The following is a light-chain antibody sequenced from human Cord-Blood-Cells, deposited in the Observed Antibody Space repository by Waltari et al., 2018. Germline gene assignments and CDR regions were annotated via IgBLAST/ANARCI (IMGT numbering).Light chain of an antibody. CDR2: DAS. CDR1: QSVSSSY. V-gene: IGKV3D-20*01. J-gene: IGKJ2*01. Sequence: EIVLTQSPATLSLSPGERATLSCGASQSVSSSYLAWYQQKPGLAPRLLIYDASMRATGIPDRLSGSGSGTDFTLTISRLEPEDFAVYYCQQYGSSPYTFGQGTKLEIK. CDR3: QQYGSSPYT.